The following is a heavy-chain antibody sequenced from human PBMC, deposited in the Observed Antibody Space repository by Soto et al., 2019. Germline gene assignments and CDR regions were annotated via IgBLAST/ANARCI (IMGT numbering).Heavy chain of an antibody. V-gene: IGHV3-23*01. CDR2: ISGSGGST. Sequence: EVQLLESGGGLVQPGGSLRLSCAASGFTFSSYAMSWVRQAPGKGLEWVSAISGSGGSTYYADSVKGRFTISRDNSKNTLYLQMNSLRAEDTAVYYCAKDQWPAPAIPAYYFDYWGQGTLVTVSS. D-gene: IGHD2-2*02. CDR1: GFTFSSYA. J-gene: IGHJ4*02. CDR3: AKDQWPAPAIPAYYFDY.